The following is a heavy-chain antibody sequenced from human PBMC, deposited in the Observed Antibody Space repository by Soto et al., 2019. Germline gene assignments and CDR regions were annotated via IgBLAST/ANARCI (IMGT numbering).Heavy chain of an antibody. V-gene: IGHV3-33*01. CDR1: GFTFSSYG. CDR3: ARERAHYYDSSGHANDY. Sequence: QVQLVESGGGVVQPGRSLRLSCAASGFTFSSYGMHWVRQAPGKGLEWVAVIWYDGSNKYYADSVKGRFTISRDNSKNTLYLQMNSLRAEDTAVYYCARERAHYYDSSGHANDYWGQGTLVTISS. CDR2: IWYDGSNK. J-gene: IGHJ4*02. D-gene: IGHD3-22*01.